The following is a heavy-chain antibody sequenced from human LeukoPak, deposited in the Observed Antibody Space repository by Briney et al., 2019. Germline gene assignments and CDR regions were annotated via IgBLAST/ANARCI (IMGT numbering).Heavy chain of an antibody. J-gene: IGHJ5*02. D-gene: IGHD6-13*01. V-gene: IGHV5-51*01. CDR1: GGTFSSYA. CDR3: VRFALTSSLDH. CDR2: IYPGYSDA. Sequence: KVSCKASGGTFSSYAISWVRQVPGKGLEWMGLIYPGYSDAKYSPSFQGQVTLSVDASISTAYLQLSGLRASDTAIYYCVRFALTSSLDHWGQGTLVTVSS.